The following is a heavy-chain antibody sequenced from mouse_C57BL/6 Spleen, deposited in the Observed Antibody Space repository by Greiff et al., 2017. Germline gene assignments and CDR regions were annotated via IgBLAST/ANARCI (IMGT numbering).Heavy chain of an antibody. V-gene: IGHV1-19*01. CDR2: INPYNGGT. Sequence: VQLVESGPVLVKPGASVKMSCKASGYTFTDYYMNWVKQSHGKSLEWIGVINPYNGGTSYNQKFKGKATLTVDKSSSTAYMELNSLTSEDSAVYYCARGGVFITTVVAPFDYWGQGTTLTVSS. CDR3: ARGGVFITTVVAPFDY. D-gene: IGHD1-1*01. CDR1: GYTFTDYY. J-gene: IGHJ2*01.